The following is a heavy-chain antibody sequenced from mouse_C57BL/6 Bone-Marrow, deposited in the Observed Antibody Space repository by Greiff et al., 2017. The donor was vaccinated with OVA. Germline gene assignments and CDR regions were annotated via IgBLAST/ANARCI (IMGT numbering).Heavy chain of an antibody. D-gene: IGHD2-3*01. CDR3: ATDGYYLYYFDY. CDR2: IDPSDSYT. V-gene: IGHV1-50*01. Sequence: QQPGAELVKPGASVKLSCKASGYTFTSYWMQWVKQRPGQGLEWIGEIDPSDSYTNYNQKFKGKATLTVDTSSSTAYMQLSSLTSEDSAVYYCATDGYYLYYFDYWGQGTTLTVSS. J-gene: IGHJ2*01. CDR1: GYTFTSYW.